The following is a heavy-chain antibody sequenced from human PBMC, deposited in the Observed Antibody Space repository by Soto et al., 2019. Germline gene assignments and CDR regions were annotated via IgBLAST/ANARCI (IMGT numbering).Heavy chain of an antibody. V-gene: IGHV3-15*07. J-gene: IGHJ3*02. CDR3: TTGLARYCSGGSCYLEFDAFDI. CDR2: IKSKTDGGTT. Sequence: GGSLRLSCAASGFTFSNAWMNWVRQAPGKGLEWVGRIKSKTDGGTTDYAAPVKGRFTISRDDSKNTLYLQMNSLKTEDTAVYYCTTGLARYCSGGSCYLEFDAFDIWGQGTMVTVSS. D-gene: IGHD2-15*01. CDR1: GFTFSNAW.